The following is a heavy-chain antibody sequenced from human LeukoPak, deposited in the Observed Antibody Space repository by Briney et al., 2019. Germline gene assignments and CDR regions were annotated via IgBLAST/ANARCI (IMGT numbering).Heavy chain of an antibody. J-gene: IGHJ3*02. V-gene: IGHV4-59*01. CDR1: GGSISSYY. D-gene: IGHD4-17*01. Sequence: PSETLSLTCTVSGGSISSYYWSWIQQPPGKGLEWIGYIYYSGSTNYDPSLKSRVTISVDTSKNQFSLKLSSVTAADTTVYYCASLRRTDAFDIWGQGTMVTVSS. CDR2: IYYSGST. CDR3: ASLRRTDAFDI.